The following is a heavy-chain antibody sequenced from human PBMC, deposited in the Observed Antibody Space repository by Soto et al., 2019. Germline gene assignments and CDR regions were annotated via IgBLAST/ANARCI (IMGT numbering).Heavy chain of an antibody. J-gene: IGHJ6*02. V-gene: IGHV5-51*01. CDR1: EYRFTSYW. CDR3: LRVRDSGYVGMDV. D-gene: IGHD5-12*01. CDR2: IYPGDSDT. Sequence: PGESLKISCEASEYRFTSYWIGWVRQMPGKGLEWMGIIYPGDSDTKYSPSFQGQVTISADKSISTAYLQWSSLKASDSAMFYCLRVRDSGYVGMDVWGQGTSVTVS.